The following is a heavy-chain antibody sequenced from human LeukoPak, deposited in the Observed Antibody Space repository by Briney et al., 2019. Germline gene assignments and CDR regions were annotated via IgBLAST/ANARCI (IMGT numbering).Heavy chain of an antibody. CDR1: GYTFTGYY. V-gene: IGHV1-2*04. CDR2: INPNSGGT. D-gene: IGHD6-13*01. CDR3: ARLSGIAAAGDWYFDL. Sequence: ASVKVSCKASGYTFTGYYMHWVRQAPGQGLEWMGWINPNSGGTSYAQKFQGWVTMTRDTSISTAYMELSRLRSDDTAVYYCARLSGIAAAGDWYFDLWGRGTLVTVSS. J-gene: IGHJ2*01.